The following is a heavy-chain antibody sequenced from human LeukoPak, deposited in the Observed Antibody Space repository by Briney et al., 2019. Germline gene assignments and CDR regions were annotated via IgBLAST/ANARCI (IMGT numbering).Heavy chain of an antibody. D-gene: IGHD6-19*01. Sequence: SVKVSCKASGGTFSSYAISWVRQAPGQGPEWMGGIIPIFGTANYAQKFQGRVTITTDESTSTAYMELSSLRSEDTAVYYCAREGERDIAVSYIWGQGTMVTVSS. CDR1: GGTFSSYA. CDR3: AREGERDIAVSYI. CDR2: IIPIFGTA. J-gene: IGHJ3*02. V-gene: IGHV1-69*05.